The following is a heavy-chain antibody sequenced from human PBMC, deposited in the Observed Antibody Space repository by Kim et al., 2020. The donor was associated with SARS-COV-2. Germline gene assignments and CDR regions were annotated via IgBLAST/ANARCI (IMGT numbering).Heavy chain of an antibody. D-gene: IGHD3-10*01. J-gene: IGHJ6*02. CDR3: ARTNGVLWFGELLPYYYYGMDV. CDR1: GGSISSSSYY. CDR2: IYYSGST. Sequence: SETLSLTCTVSGGSISSSSYYWGWIRQPPGKGLEWIGSIYYSGSTYYNPSLKSRVTISVDTSKNQFSLKLSSVTAADTAVYYCARTNGVLWFGELLPYYYYGMDVWGQGTTVTVSS. V-gene: IGHV4-39*01.